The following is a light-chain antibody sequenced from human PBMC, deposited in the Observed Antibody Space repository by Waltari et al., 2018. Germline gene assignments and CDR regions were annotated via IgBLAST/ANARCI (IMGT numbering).Light chain of an antibody. CDR3: QQYYTYPLT. J-gene: IGKJ4*01. Sequence: AIRISQSPSSLSASIGDSVTITCRASQGVSSYLAWYQQKPGKVPRLLIYAASTLQSGVPSRFSGSGSGTDFTLSISCLQSEDFATYYCQQYYTYPLTFGGGTKIEIK. CDR2: AAS. V-gene: IGKV1-8*01. CDR1: QGVSSY.